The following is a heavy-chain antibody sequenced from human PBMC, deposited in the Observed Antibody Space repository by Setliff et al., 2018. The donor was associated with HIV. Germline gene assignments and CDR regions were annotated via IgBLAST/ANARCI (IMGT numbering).Heavy chain of an antibody. CDR3: GRQAWDHQSSGYFVDY. CDR2: LSPSGTT. V-gene: IGHV4-34*01. D-gene: IGHD6-19*01. CDR1: GGSFSNYY. J-gene: IGHJ4*02. Sequence: SETLSLTCTVYGGSFSNYYTNWIRQPPGKGLEWIGELSPSGTTRSNPSLQSRVTISLDMSNNQFSLKVTSMTAADTAVYYCGRQAWDHQSSGYFVDYWGQGTLVTVSS.